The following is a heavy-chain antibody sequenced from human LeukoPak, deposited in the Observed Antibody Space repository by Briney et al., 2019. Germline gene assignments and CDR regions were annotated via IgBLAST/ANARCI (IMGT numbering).Heavy chain of an antibody. Sequence: GGSLRVSCAASGFTFSSYAMHWVRQAPGKGLEWVAVISYDGSNKYYADSVKGRFTISRDNSKNTLYLQMNSLRAEDTAVYYCARDAFLCSGGSCYFYYYYYGMDVWGQGTTVTVSS. D-gene: IGHD2-15*01. CDR3: ARDAFLCSGGSCYFYYYYYGMDV. CDR1: GFTFSSYA. V-gene: IGHV3-30-3*01. J-gene: IGHJ6*02. CDR2: ISYDGSNK.